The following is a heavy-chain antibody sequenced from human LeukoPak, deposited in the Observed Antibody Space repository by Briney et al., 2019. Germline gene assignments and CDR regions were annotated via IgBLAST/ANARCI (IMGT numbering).Heavy chain of an antibody. V-gene: IGHV4-4*07. D-gene: IGHD3-10*01. J-gene: IGHJ4*02. CDR1: GGSISSDY. CDR2: IYTSGST. CDR3: ARHDYASGNSFKY. Sequence: SETLSLTRTVSGGSISSDYWTWIRQPAGKGLEWIGRIYTSGSTNYHPSLKSRVTMSVDTSKNQFSLKLSSVTAADTAVYYCARHDYASGNSFKYWGQGTLVTVSS.